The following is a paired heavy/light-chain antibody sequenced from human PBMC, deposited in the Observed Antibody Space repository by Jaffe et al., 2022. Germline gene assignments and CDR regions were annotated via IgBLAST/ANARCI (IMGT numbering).Heavy chain of an antibody. CDR3: TRLPTDGDSIA. Sequence: EVQLVESGGGLVQPGGSLKLSCAASGFTFSGSAIHWVRQASGKGLEWVGRIRSKANSYGTAYAASVKGRFTVSRDDSENTAYLQMNSLKTEDTAVYYCTRLPTDGDSIAWGQGTLVTVSS. CDR2: IRSKANSYGT. D-gene: IGHD4-17*01. J-gene: IGHJ5*02. V-gene: IGHV3-73*02. CDR1: GFTFSGSA.
Light chain of an antibody. J-gene: IGKJ4*01. CDR3: QQYYSVPLT. CDR1: QSVLYSSSNNNH. V-gene: IGKV4-1*01. Sequence: DIVMTQSPDSLAVSLGERATINCKSSQSVLYSSSNNNHLAWYQQKPGQPPELLIYWASTRESGVPDRFSGSGSGTDFTLTISSLQAEDVAVYYCQQYYSVPLTFGGGTKVEIK. CDR2: WAS.